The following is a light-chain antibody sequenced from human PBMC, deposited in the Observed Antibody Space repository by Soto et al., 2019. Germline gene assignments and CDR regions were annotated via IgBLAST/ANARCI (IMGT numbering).Light chain of an antibody. J-gene: IGLJ3*02. CDR3: QSYDSSLSGSNWV. V-gene: IGLV1-40*01. CDR2: ANT. CDR1: SSNIGAGYD. Sequence: QSVLTQPPSVSGAPGQRVTISCTGSSSNIGAGYDVHWYPQLPGTAPKLLIYANTNRPSGVPDRFSGSKSGTSASLAITGLQAEDEADYYCQSYDSSLSGSNWVFGGGTKLTVL.